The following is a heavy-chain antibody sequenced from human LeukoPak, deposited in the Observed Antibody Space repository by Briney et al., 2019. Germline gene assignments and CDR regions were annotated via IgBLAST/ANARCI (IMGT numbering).Heavy chain of an antibody. CDR3: XXXXXXAXXXXY. J-gene: IGHJ4*02. CDR2: IRSKTYGGTA. CDR1: GXXXXXYP. Sequence: SGXXXXXYPMSWIRQPPGKGLXWVGFIRSKTYGGTAEYAACVKGRFTISRDDSKSIAYLQLNSLTNEDKAFXXXXXXXXXAXXXXYWGQGXLVTVSS. V-gene: IGHV3-49*03.